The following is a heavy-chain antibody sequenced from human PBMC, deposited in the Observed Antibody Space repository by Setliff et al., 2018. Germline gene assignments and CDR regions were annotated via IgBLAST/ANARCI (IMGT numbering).Heavy chain of an antibody. D-gene: IGHD3-22*01. CDR2: IYHSGST. J-gene: IGHJ3*02. V-gene: IGHV4-4*02. Sequence: TLSLTCAVSGGSISSSNWWSWVRQPPGRGLEWIGEIYHSGSTNYNPSLKSRVTISVDTSKNQFSLKLSSVTAADTAVYYCARGKIRITMIVVPTGGAFDIWGQGTMGTV. CDR1: GGSISSSNW. CDR3: ARGKIRITMIVVPTGGAFDI.